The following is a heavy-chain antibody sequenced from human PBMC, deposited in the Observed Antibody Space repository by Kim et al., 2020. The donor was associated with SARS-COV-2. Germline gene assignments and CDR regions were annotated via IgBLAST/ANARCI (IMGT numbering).Heavy chain of an antibody. Sequence: GESLKISCKGSGYSFTSYWIGWVRQMPGKGLEWMGIIYPGDSDTRYSPSFQGQVTNSADKSISTAYLQWSSLKASDTAMYYCARYRPYDDYVSYYYGMDVWGQATTVTVSS. CDR2: IYPGDSDT. J-gene: IGHJ6*02. D-gene: IGHD4-17*01. CDR3: ARYRPYDDYVSYYYGMDV. CDR1: GYSFTSYW. V-gene: IGHV5-51*01.